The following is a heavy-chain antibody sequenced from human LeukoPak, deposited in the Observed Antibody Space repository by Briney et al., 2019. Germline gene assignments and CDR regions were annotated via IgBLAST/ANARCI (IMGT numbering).Heavy chain of an antibody. CDR1: GGIFSSYA. J-gene: IGHJ6*02. CDR2: IIPILGIA. Sequence: SVKVSCKASGGIFSSYAISWVRQAPGQGLEWMGRIIPILGIANYAQKFQGRVTITADKSTSTAYMELSSLRSEDTAVYYCARAGCGGDCYSGYYYGMDVWGQGTTVTVSS. CDR3: ARAGCGGDCYSGYYYGMDV. V-gene: IGHV1-69*04. D-gene: IGHD2-21*02.